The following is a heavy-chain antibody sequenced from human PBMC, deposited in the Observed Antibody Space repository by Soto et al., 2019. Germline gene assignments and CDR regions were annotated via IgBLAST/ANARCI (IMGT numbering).Heavy chain of an antibody. D-gene: IGHD2-15*01. Sequence: QVQLVQSGTEVKKPGASVTVSCKTYGYTFTNYGISWVQQAPGQGPEWMGWISGYNGNTDYAQNLQGRVTMTTDTYTSTAYMELRSLRSDDTAVYYCARVRYCSGGSCHSNPLDYWGQGTLVTVSS. CDR3: ARVRYCSGGSCHSNPLDY. V-gene: IGHV1-18*01. J-gene: IGHJ4*02. CDR1: GYTFTNYG. CDR2: ISGYNGNT.